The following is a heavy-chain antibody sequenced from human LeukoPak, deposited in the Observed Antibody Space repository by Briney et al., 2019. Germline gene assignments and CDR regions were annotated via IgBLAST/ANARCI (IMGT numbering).Heavy chain of an antibody. CDR1: GFTFSSYW. CDR3: ARVQPGGYGDYGYYYYYGMDV. V-gene: IGHV3-7*01. D-gene: IGHD4-17*01. CDR2: IKQDGSEK. Sequence: GGSLRLSCAASGFTFSSYWMSWVRQAPGKGLEWVANIKQDGSEKYYVDSVKGRFTISRDNAKNSLYLQMNSLRAEDTAVYYCARVQPGGYGDYGYYYYYGMDVWGHGTTVTVSS. J-gene: IGHJ6*02.